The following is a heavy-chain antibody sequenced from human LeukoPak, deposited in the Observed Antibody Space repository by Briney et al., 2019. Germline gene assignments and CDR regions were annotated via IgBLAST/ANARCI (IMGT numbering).Heavy chain of an antibody. J-gene: IGHJ6*03. V-gene: IGHV1-18*01. CDR2: ISAYNGNT. CDR1: GYTFTSYG. CDR3: ARDASGYSSSWVYYYYMDV. D-gene: IGHD6-13*01. Sequence: ASVKVSCKASGYTFTSYGISWVRQAPGQGLEWMGWISAYNGNTNYAQKLQGRVTMTTDTSTSTAYMELRSLRSDDTAVYYCARDASGYSSSWVYYYYMDVWGKGTTVTVSS.